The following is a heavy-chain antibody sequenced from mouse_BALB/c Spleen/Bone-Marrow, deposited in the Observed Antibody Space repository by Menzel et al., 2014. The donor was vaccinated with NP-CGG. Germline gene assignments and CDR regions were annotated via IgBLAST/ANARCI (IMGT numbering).Heavy chain of an antibody. V-gene: IGHV1-69*01. J-gene: IGHJ4*01. CDR2: IDTSDSYI. CDR1: GYTFTDKW. CDR3: ARGGHDFSLDY. Sequence: QVQLQQSGAEFVMPGASVKMSGKASGYTFTDKWMHWVKQRPGQGLEWIGAIDTSDSYINYNQKFKGKASLTVDASSSTAYMHLSSLTSDDSAVYYCARGGHDFSLDYWGQGTSVIVSS. D-gene: IGHD2-4*01.